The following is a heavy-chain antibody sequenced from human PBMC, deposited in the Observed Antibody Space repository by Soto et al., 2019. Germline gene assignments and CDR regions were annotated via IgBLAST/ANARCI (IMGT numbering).Heavy chain of an antibody. J-gene: IGHJ3*01. CDR1: GVTFSSYS. D-gene: IGHD3-22*01. Sequence: PGGSMRLCSVAFGVTFSSYSMNWVPQATGKGLEWVSSIDRSSNYITYADSGKGRFTISRDNAKNSLHLQMNSLGAEDTAVYHCSRVAYLDSSAFGLWGQGTLVTVSS. V-gene: IGHV3-21*01. CDR2: IDRSSNYI. CDR3: SRVAYLDSSAFGL.